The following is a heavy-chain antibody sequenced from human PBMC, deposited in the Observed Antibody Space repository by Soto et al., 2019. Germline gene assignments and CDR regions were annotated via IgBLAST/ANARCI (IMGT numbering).Heavy chain of an antibody. CDR1: GYTFTSYY. CDR2: INPSCGTT. J-gene: IGHJ4*02. CDR3: ARDLGYCESTTCYKPSDC. V-gene: IGHV1-46*01. Sequence: ASVKVSCKASGYTFTSYYMHWVRQAPGQGLEWMGIINPSCGTTNYAQKFQGRVTITADKSTDTVYLELSSLTSEDTAFYYCARDLGYCESTTCYKPSDCWGQGTLVTVSS. D-gene: IGHD2-2*02.